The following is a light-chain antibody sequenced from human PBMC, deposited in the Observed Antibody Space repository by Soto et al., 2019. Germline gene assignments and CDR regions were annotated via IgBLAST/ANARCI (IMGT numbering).Light chain of an antibody. CDR1: SSNIGAGFD. CDR3: QYYDTQSYDSSLSGWV. J-gene: IGLJ3*02. Sequence: QPVLTQPPSVSGAPGQRVIISCTGSSSNIGAGFDVHWYQQLPGTAPKVLIYGNGDRPSGVPDRFSGSKSGTSASLAITGLQAEDEADYYCQYYDTQSYDSSLSGWVFGGGTKLTVL. V-gene: IGLV1-40*01. CDR2: GNG.